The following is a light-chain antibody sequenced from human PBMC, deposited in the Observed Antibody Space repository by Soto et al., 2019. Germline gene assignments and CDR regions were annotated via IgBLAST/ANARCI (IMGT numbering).Light chain of an antibody. V-gene: IGLV3-9*01. CDR2: RDR. J-gene: IGLJ3*02. CDR1: NIGSKN. Sequence: SYELTQPLSVSVAPGQTARITCGGNNIGSKNVHWYQQKPGQAPVLVIYRDRNRPSGIPERFSGSNSGNTATLTISRAQAGDEADDYCQVWDSSTAWVFGGGTKLTVL. CDR3: QVWDSSTAWV.